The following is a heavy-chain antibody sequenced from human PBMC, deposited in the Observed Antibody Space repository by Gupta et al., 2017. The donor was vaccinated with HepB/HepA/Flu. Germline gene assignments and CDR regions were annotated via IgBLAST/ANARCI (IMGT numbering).Heavy chain of an antibody. J-gene: IGHJ4*02. Sequence: QVQLVESGGGVVQPGRSLRLSCAASGFTFSSYGMHWVRQAPGKGLEWGAVISYNGSNKYYADSVKGRFTISRDNSKNTLYLQMNSLRAEDTAVYYCAKQVYSGDHWGYYFDYWGQGTLVTVSS. CDR2: ISYNGSNK. V-gene: IGHV3-30*18. D-gene: IGHD5-12*01. CDR1: GFTFSSYG. CDR3: AKQVYSGDHWGYYFDY.